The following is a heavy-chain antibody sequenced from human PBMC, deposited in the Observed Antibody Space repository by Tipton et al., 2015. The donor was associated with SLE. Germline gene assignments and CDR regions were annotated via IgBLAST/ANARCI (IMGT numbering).Heavy chain of an antibody. D-gene: IGHD2-2*01. CDR1: GGSISSYY. Sequence: TLSLTCTVSGGSISSYYWSWIRQPPGKGLEWIGYIYYSGSTNYSPSLKSRVTISVDTSKNQFSLKLSSVTAADTAVYYCAASRNYCSSTSCYFVWGQGTLVTVSS. CDR3: AASRNYCSSTSCYFV. J-gene: IGHJ4*02. CDR2: IYYSGST. V-gene: IGHV4-59*01.